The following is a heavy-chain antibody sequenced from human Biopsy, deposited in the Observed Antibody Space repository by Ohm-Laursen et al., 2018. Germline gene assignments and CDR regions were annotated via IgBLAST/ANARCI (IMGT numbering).Heavy chain of an antibody. CDR2: INCKTGTT. D-gene: IGHD2-8*01. J-gene: IGHJ4*02. Sequence: VASVKVSCKASSYTFTDYNIHWMRQAPGQGLEWLGYINCKTGTTNYAQKFQGTVTMTRGTSISTAHLALGSLRSADTAIYYCARDPLNGHKHFDYWGQGSLVTVSS. V-gene: IGHV1-2*02. CDR3: ARDPLNGHKHFDY. CDR1: SYTFTDYN.